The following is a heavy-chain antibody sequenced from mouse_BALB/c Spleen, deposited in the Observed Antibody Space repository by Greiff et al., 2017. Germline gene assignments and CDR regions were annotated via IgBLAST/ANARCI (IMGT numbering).Heavy chain of an antibody. CDR2: IYPGDGDT. CDR1: GYAFSSYW. V-gene: IGHV1-80*01. D-gene: IGHD1-1*01. J-gene: IGHJ1*01. CDR3: AREGVILRYLRYFDV. Sequence: VQLQESGAELVRPGSSVKISCKASGYAFSSYWMNWVKQRPGQGLEWIGQIYPGDGDTNYNGKFKGKATLTADKSSSTAYMQLSSLTSEVSAVYFCAREGVILRYLRYFDVWGAGTTVTVSA.